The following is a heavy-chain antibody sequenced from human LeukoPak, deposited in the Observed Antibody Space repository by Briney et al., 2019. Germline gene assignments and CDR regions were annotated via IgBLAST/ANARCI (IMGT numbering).Heavy chain of an antibody. CDR1: GGSISSSSYS. J-gene: IGHJ6*02. CDR3: ARHLGYDSSGYYPYYYYYGMDV. CDR2: IYYSGST. Sequence: SETLSLTCTVSGGSISSSSYSWGWIRQPPGKGLEWIGSIYYSGSTYYNPSLKSRVTISVDTSKNQFSLRLSSVTAADTAVYYCARHLGYDSSGYYPYYYYYGMDVWGQGTTVTVSS. D-gene: IGHD3-22*01. V-gene: IGHV4-39*01.